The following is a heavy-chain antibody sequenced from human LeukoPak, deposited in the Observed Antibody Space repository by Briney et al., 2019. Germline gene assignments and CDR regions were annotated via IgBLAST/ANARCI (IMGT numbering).Heavy chain of an antibody. CDR2: ISSSSSTI. CDR3: ARHSSGYYYDFDY. Sequence: GGSLRLSCAASGFTFSSYSMNWVRQAPGKGLEWVSYISSSSSTIYYADSVKGRFTISRDNAKNSLYLQMNSLRAEDTAVYYCARHSSGYYYDFDYWGQGTLVTVSS. CDR1: GFTFSSYS. D-gene: IGHD3-22*01. V-gene: IGHV3-48*04. J-gene: IGHJ4*02.